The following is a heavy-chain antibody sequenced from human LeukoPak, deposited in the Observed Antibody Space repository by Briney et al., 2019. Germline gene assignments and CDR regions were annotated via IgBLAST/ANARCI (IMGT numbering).Heavy chain of an antibody. CDR3: ARVGSSGWYTHKDWFDP. Sequence: RPSETLSLTCAVSGGSISSSNWWSWVRQPPGKGLEWIGEIYHSGSTNYNPSLKSRVTISVDKSKNQFSLKLSSVTAADTAVYYCARVGSSGWYTHKDWFDPWGQGTLVTVSS. CDR1: GGSISSSNW. J-gene: IGHJ5*02. D-gene: IGHD6-19*01. V-gene: IGHV4-4*02. CDR2: IYHSGST.